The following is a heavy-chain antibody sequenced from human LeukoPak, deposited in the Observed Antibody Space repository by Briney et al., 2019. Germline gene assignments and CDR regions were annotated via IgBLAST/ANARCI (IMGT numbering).Heavy chain of an antibody. CDR2: ISGDGGST. CDR3: AKALSGVYYYYGMDV. Sequence: PGGSLRLSCAASGFTFDGYAVHWVRQAPGKGLEWVSLISGDGGSTYYADSVKGRFTISRDNSKNSLYLQMNGLRTEDTALYYCAKALSGVYYYYGMDVWGQGTTVTVSS. CDR1: GFTFDGYA. D-gene: IGHD2/OR15-2a*01. V-gene: IGHV3-43*02. J-gene: IGHJ6*02.